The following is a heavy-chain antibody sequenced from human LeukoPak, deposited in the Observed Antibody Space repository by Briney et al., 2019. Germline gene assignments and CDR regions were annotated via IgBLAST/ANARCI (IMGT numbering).Heavy chain of an antibody. CDR1: GGSISSSNYY. CDR2: LFFSGSI. D-gene: IGHD3-10*01. CDR3: ARSNSMIRGALDY. V-gene: IGHV4-39*01. J-gene: IGHJ4*01. Sequence: PSETLSLTCSVSGGSISSSNYYWGWLPRPPGKGLEWLGSLFFSGSIYYNPSLRSRLTISVDTSTNQFSLRLTSVTAADTAVYYCARSNSMIRGALDYWGQGILVTVSS.